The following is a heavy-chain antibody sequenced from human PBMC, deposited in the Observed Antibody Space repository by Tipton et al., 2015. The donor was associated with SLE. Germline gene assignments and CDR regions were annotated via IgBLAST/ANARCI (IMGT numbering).Heavy chain of an antibody. J-gene: IGHJ3*02. CDR2: INHSGST. CDR1: GGSFSGYY. D-gene: IGHD2-2*01. Sequence: TLSLTCAVYGGSFSGYYWSWIRQPPGKGLEWIGEINHSGSTNYNPSLKSRVTISVETSKNQFSLKLRSVTAADTAVYYCARGTFPAAGAFDIWGQGTMVTVSS. CDR3: ARGTFPAAGAFDI. V-gene: IGHV4-34*01.